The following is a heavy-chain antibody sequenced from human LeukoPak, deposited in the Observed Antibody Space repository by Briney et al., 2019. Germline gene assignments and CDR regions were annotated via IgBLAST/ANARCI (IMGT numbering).Heavy chain of an antibody. CDR2: IYYSGST. J-gene: IGHJ4*02. D-gene: IGHD1-26*01. CDR3: ARSESIVGATTFDY. V-gene: IGHV4-59*08. CDR1: GGSISSYY. Sequence: SETLSLTCTVSGGSISSYYWSWIRQPPGKELEWIGYIYYSGSTNYNPSLKSRVTISIDTSKNQFSLKLRSVTAADTAVYYCARSESIVGATTFDYWGQGTLVTVSS.